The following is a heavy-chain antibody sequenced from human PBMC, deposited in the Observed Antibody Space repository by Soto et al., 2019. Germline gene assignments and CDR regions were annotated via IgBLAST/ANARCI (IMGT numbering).Heavy chain of an antibody. CDR3: ARAPTAYNYTYYGLHV. CDR2: IYYSGNT. V-gene: IGHV4-59*01. D-gene: IGHD1-1*01. J-gene: IGHJ6*02. CDR1: GVSISSYY. Sequence: PSETLSLTCVVSGVSISSYYWSCIRHPPGKGLECIGYIYYSGNTKYNPSFESRVTISVDMSKNQFSLKLRSVTAADTAVYYCARAPTAYNYTYYGLHVWGQGTTVNVSS.